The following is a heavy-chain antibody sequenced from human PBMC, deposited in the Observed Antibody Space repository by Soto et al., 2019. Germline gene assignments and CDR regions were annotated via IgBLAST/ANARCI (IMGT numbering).Heavy chain of an antibody. Sequence: QVQLVESGGGLVKPGGSLRLSCAASGFTLSDYYMNWIRQAPGKGLEWVSYISSSSTYTNYADSVKGRFTISRDNAKNSLYLQMNSLRAEDTAVYYCARETYGSGTYLSDPSIDYWGQGTLVTVSS. V-gene: IGHV3-11*05. D-gene: IGHD3-10*01. CDR1: GFTLSDYY. CDR2: ISSSSTYT. J-gene: IGHJ4*02. CDR3: ARETYGSGTYLSDPSIDY.